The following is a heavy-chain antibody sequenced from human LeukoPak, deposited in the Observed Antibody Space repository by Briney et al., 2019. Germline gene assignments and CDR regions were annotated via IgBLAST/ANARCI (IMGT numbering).Heavy chain of an antibody. J-gene: IGHJ4*02. CDR1: EPPSSGYW. CDR3: GTDKPVSGATRADY. Sequence: GGPLEFSVEPFEPPSSGYWLTWVRQAPGKGLVGAARIKSDGSTTIYADSVKGRFTISRDNARNTVYLQMNSLRAEDTAVYYCGTDKPVSGATRADYWGQGTLVTVSS. V-gene: IGHV3-74*01. CDR2: IKSDGSTT. D-gene: IGHD2-2*01.